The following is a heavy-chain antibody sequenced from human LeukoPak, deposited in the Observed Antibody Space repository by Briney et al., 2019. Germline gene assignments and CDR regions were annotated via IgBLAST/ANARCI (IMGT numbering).Heavy chain of an antibody. J-gene: IGHJ4*02. CDR2: TYHSGST. D-gene: IGHD3-10*01. Sequence: SETLSLTCTVSGGSNSSYCWSWIRQHPGKGLEWIGHTYHSGSTYYNPSLKSRVFISLDTSKNQFSLKLSSVTAADTALYYCARWGGGEDCWGQGTLVTVSS. V-gene: IGHV4-59*06. CDR1: GGSNSSYC. CDR3: ARWGGGEDC.